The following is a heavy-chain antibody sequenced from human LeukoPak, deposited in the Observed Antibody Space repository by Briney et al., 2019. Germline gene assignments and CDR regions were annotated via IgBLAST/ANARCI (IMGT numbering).Heavy chain of an antibody. J-gene: IGHJ5*02. D-gene: IGHD2-2*02. Sequence: ASVKVSCKASGYTFTSYDINWVRQATGQGLEWMGWMNPNSGNTGYAQKFQGRVTMTRNASISTAYMELSSLRSEDTAVYYCATEPSHDCSSTSCHNGNWFDPWGQGTLVTVSS. CDR1: GYTFTSYD. CDR2: MNPNSGNT. CDR3: ATEPSHDCSSTSCHNGNWFDP. V-gene: IGHV1-8*02.